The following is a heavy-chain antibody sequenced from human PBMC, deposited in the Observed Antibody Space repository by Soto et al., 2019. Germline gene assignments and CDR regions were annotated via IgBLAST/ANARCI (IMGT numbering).Heavy chain of an antibody. CDR3: ARFDYYDSSGYLDFGPK. CDR2: IYYSGST. Sequence: SETLSLTCTVSGGSISSSSYYWGWIRQPPGKGLEWIGSIYYSGSTYYNLSLKSRVTISVDTSKNQFSLKLSSVTAADTAVYFCARFDYYDSSGYLDFGPKWGQGTLVTVSS. V-gene: IGHV4-39*01. J-gene: IGHJ4*02. D-gene: IGHD3-22*01. CDR1: GGSISSSSYY.